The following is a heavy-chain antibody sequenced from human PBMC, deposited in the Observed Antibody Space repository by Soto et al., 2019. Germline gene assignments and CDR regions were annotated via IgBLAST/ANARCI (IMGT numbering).Heavy chain of an antibody. D-gene: IGHD3-3*01. Sequence: PGGSLRLSCAASGFTFSSYGMHWVRQAPGKGLEWVAVIWYDGSNKYYADSVKGRFTISRDNSKNTLYLQMNSLRAEDTAVYYCARGPDYDFWSGYVADYYYYYMDVWGKGTTVTVSS. CDR3: ARGPDYDFWSGYVADYYYYYMDV. J-gene: IGHJ6*03. V-gene: IGHV3-33*01. CDR2: IWYDGSNK. CDR1: GFTFSSYG.